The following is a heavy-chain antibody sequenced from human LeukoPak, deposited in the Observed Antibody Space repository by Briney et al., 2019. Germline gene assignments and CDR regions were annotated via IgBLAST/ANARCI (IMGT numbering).Heavy chain of an antibody. CDR2: ISSSSSYI. V-gene: IGHV3-21*01. D-gene: IGHD6-13*01. CDR3: ARDNFGIAAAGNFDY. J-gene: IGHJ4*02. Sequence: GGSLRLSCAASGFTFSSYSMNWVRQAPGKGLEWVSSISSSSSYIYYADSVKGRFTISRDNAKNSLYLQMNSLRAEDTAVYYCARDNFGIAAAGNFDYWGQGTLVTVSS. CDR1: GFTFSSYS.